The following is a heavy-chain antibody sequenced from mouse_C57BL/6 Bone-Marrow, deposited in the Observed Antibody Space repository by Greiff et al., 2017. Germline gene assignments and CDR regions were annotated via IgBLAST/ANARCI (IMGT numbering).Heavy chain of an antibody. J-gene: IGHJ2*01. CDR3: AGWRLGRSSYYFGY. CDR1: GYTFTSYG. V-gene: IGHV1-81*01. Sequence: VQLQQSGAELARPGASVKLSCKASGYTFTSYGISWVKQRTGQGLEWIGEIYPRSGNTYYNEKFKGKATLTADKSSSTAYMELRSLTSEDSAVYFCAGWRLGRSSYYFGYWGQGTTLTVSA. CDR2: IYPRSGNT. D-gene: IGHD3-1*01.